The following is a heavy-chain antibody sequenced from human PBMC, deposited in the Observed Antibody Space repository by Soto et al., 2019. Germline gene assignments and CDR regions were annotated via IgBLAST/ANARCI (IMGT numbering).Heavy chain of an antibody. D-gene: IGHD3-9*01. CDR3: AREDYYDTGYYVV. J-gene: IGHJ4*02. CDR1: GRSLSGYY. Sequence: XTLSLPCTVSGRSLSGYYWSWIRQPAGERLELIGRIYTSGTTDFNPSLKGRVTMSVDTSKNQFSLKFTSVTAADTDLYYCAREDYYDTGYYVVWGQGTQGTVSS. CDR2: IYTSGTT. V-gene: IGHV4-4*07.